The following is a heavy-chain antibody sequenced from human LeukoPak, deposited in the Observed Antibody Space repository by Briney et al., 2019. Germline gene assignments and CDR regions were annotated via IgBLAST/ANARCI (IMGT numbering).Heavy chain of an antibody. CDR2: MNPNSGNT. CDR1: GYTFTGYD. D-gene: IGHD2-2*01. V-gene: IGHV1-8*01. CDR3: ARDSINYCSSTSCPPDY. J-gene: IGHJ4*02. Sequence: ASVKVSCKASGYTFTGYDINWMRQATGQGLEWMGWMNPNSGNTGYAQKFQGRVTMTRNTSISTVYMELSSLTSEDTAVYYCARDSINYCSSTSCPPDYWGQGTLVTVSS.